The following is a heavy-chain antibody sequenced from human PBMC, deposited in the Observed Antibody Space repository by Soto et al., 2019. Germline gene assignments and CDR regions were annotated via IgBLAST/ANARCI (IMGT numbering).Heavy chain of an antibody. V-gene: IGHV4-39*02. CDR2: IYYDGST. CDR1: GGSINSNNYY. D-gene: IGHD2-15*01. Sequence: SETLSLTCTVSGGSINSNNYYWAWIRQPPGKGLAWIASIYYDGSTYYNPSLKSRVSISVDTSKNHFSLKLSSATAADTAVYYCAKVVVAATRHTDFDSWGQGXLVTVSS. J-gene: IGHJ4*02. CDR3: AKVVVAATRHTDFDS.